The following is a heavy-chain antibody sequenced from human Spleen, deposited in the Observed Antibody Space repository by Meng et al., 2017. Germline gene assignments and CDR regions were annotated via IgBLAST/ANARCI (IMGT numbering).Heavy chain of an antibody. CDR2: IWPDGSDE. D-gene: IGHD6-19*01. CDR3: ARGPIPVAGRLDY. V-gene: IGHV3-33*01. Sequence: VQRVESGGGVVQPGTSLRLSCGASGFDFTTYGMHWVRKAPGKGLEWLTAIWPDGSDERYADSVKGRFTISRDNSKNMLYLQVNHLRVEDTAVYFCARGPIPVAGRLDYWGQGTLVTVSS. J-gene: IGHJ4*02. CDR1: GFDFTTYG.